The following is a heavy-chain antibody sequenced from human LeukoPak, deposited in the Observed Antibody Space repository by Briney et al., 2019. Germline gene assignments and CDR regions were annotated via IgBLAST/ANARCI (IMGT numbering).Heavy chain of an antibody. D-gene: IGHD5-12*01. Sequence: GRSLRLSCAASGFTFSSYAMPWVRQAPGKGLEWVAVISYDGSNKYYADSVKGRFTISRDNSKNTLYLQMNSLRAEDTAVYYCARADIVATTIDYWGQGTLVTVSS. J-gene: IGHJ4*02. CDR2: ISYDGSNK. V-gene: IGHV3-30-3*01. CDR1: GFTFSSYA. CDR3: ARADIVATTIDY.